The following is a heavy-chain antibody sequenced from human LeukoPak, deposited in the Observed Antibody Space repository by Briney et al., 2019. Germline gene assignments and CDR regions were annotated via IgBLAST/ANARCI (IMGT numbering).Heavy chain of an antibody. J-gene: IGHJ4*02. D-gene: IGHD6-13*01. V-gene: IGHV4-39*02. Sequence: PSETLSLTCTVSGGSISSSNYYWGWIRQPPGKGLERIGSIYYSGSTYYNPSLKSRVTISVDTSKNQFSLKLSSVTAADTAVYYCARDSSSWRADENFDYWGQGTLVTVSS. CDR3: ARDSSSWRADENFDY. CDR1: GGSISSSNYY. CDR2: IYYSGST.